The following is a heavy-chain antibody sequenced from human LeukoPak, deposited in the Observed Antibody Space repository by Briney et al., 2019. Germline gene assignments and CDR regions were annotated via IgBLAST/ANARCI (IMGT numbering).Heavy chain of an antibody. D-gene: IGHD6-13*01. Sequence: SETLSLTCAVPGGSISSGGYYWSWIRQHPGKGLGWIGYIYYSGSTYYNPSLKSRATISVDTSKNQFSLKLSSVTAADTAVYYCARGYSSSWSLSYYYYYGMDVWGQGTTVTVSS. J-gene: IGHJ6*02. V-gene: IGHV4-31*11. CDR3: ARGYSSSWSLSYYYYYGMDV. CDR1: GGSISSGGYY. CDR2: IYYSGST.